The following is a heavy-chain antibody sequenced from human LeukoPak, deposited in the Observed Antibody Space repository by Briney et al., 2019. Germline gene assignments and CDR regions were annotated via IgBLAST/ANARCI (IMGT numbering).Heavy chain of an antibody. CDR3: AKDQQLYYFDY. V-gene: IGHV1-18*01. J-gene: IGHJ4*02. D-gene: IGHD2-2*01. CDR2: MSAYNGNT. CDR1: GYTFTSYG. Sequence: ASVKVSCKASGYTFTSYGISWVRQATGQGLEWMGWMSAYNGNTNYAQKLQGRVTMTTDTSTSTAYMELRSLRSDNTAVYYCAKDQQLYYFDYWGQGTLVTASS.